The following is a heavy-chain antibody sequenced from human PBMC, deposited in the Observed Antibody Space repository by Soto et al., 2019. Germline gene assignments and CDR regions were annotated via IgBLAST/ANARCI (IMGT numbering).Heavy chain of an antibody. Sequence: QITLKESGPTLVKPTQTLTLTCTCSGFSFNTTGVGVGWIRQPPGRPLEWLTIIYWDDDKRYSPSLKSRLTITKDTSKEQVVLTLTNMDPVDTGAYFCAHRAVLCSGGTCYSHPFDSWGQGTLVTVSS. CDR1: GFSFNTTGVG. CDR3: AHRAVLCSGGTCYSHPFDS. CDR2: IYWDDDK. V-gene: IGHV2-5*02. D-gene: IGHD2-15*01. J-gene: IGHJ4*02.